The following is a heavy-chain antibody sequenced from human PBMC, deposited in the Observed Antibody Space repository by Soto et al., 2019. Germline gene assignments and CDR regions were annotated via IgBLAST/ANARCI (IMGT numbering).Heavy chain of an antibody. CDR3: ARGNYFTTGWFDP. Sequence: QVQLVQSGAEVKKPGSSVKVSCKASGGTFSSYAISWVRQAPGQGLEWMGGIIPIFGTANYAQKFQGRVTXTXDXITSKANREMSSLRPEATAVYFCARGNYFTTGWFDPWGQGTLVTVSS. CDR1: GGTFSSYA. J-gene: IGHJ5*02. CDR2: IIPIFGTA. D-gene: IGHD4-4*01. V-gene: IGHV1-69*05.